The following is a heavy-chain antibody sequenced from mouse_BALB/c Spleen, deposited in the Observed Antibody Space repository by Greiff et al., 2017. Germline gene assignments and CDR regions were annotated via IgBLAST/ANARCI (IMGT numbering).Heavy chain of an antibody. V-gene: IGHV1-14*01. CDR2: INPYNDGT. CDR3: ARLWLRRGGDY. J-gene: IGHJ4*01. Sequence: VQLKQSGPELVKPGASVKMSCKASGYTFTSYVMHWVKQKPGQGLEWIGYINPYNDGTKYNEKFKGKATLTSDKSSSTAYMELSSLTSEDSAVYYCARLWLRRGGDYWGQGTSVTVSS. CDR1: GYTFTSYV. D-gene: IGHD2-2*01.